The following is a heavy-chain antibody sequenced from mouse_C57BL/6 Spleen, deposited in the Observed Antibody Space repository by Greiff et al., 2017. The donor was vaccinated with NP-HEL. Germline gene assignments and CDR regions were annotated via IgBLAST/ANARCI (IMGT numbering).Heavy chain of an antibody. CDR3: AREGWLPNYYAMDY. Sequence: LVEPGASVKISCKASGYAFSSSWMTWVKQRPGKGLEWIGRIYPGDGDTNYNGKFKGKATLTADKSSSTAYMQLSSLTSEDSAVYFCAREGWLPNYYAMDYWGQGTSVTVSS. V-gene: IGHV1-82*01. J-gene: IGHJ4*01. CDR1: GYAFSSSW. D-gene: IGHD2-2*01. CDR2: IYPGDGDT.